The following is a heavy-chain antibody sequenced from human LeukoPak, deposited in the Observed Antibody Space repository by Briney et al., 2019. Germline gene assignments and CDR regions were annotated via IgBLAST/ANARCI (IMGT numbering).Heavy chain of an antibody. J-gene: IGHJ6*02. V-gene: IGHV3-66*01. D-gene: IGHD3-22*01. CDR1: GFTVSSNY. CDR2: IYSGGST. CDR3: ARETKYYYDSSGYQGPLYYYYGMDV. Sequence: PGGSLRLSCAASGFTVSSNYMSWVRQAPGKGLEWVSVIYSGGSTYYADSVKGRFTISRDNSKNTLYLQMNSLRAEDTAVYYCARETKYYYDSSGYQGPLYYYYGMDVWGQGTTVTVSS.